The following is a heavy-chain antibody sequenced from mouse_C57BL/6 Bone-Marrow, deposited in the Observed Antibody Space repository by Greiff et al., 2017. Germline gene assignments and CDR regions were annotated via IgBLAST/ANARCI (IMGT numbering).Heavy chain of an antibody. V-gene: IGHV1-81*01. D-gene: IGHD2-4*01. CDR1: GYTFTSYG. CDR2: IYPRSGNT. J-gene: IGHJ3*01. CDR3: ARLYYDYGGFAY. Sequence: QVQLKESGAELARPGASVKLSCKASGYTFTSYGISWVKQRTGQGLEWIGEIYPRSGNTYYNEKFKGKATLTADKSSSTAYMGLRSLTSEDSAVYFCARLYYDYGGFAYWGQGTLVTVSA.